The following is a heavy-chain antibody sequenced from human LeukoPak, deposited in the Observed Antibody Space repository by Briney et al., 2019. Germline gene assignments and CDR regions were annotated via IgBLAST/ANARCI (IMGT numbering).Heavy chain of an antibody. CDR3: AGASYDILTGFQSFDY. CDR2: INPNSGGT. D-gene: IGHD3-9*01. J-gene: IGHJ4*02. V-gene: IGHV1-2*02. Sequence: GASVKVSCKASGYTFTGYYMHWVRQAPGQGLEWMGWINPNSGGTNYAQKFQGRVTMTRDTSISTAYMELSRLRSDDTAVYYCAGASYDILTGFQSFDYWGQGTLVTVSS. CDR1: GYTFTGYY.